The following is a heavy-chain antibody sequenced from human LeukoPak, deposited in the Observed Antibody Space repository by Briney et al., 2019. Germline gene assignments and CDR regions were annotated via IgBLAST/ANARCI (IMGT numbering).Heavy chain of an antibody. V-gene: IGHV3-23*01. Sequence: GMSLRLSCAASGFTFSTFAMIWVRQPPGKGLEWVSSIFPSGGEIHYADSVRGRFTISRDNSKSTLSLQMNSLRAEDTAIYYCATYRQVLLPFESWGQGTLVTVSS. D-gene: IGHD2-8*02. CDR3: ATYRQVLLPFES. CDR1: GFTFSTFA. J-gene: IGHJ4*02. CDR2: IFPSGGEI.